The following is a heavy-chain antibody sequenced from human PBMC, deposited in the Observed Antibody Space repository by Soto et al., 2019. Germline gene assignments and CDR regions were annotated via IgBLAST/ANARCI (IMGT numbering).Heavy chain of an antibody. D-gene: IGHD1-26*01. J-gene: IGHJ6*02. CDR3: ARGVVATGRADYYYVMDV. CDR2: IIPIFGTA. Sequence: RASVKVSCKASGGTFSSYAISWVRQAPGQGLEWMGGIIPIFGTANYAQKFQGRVTITADESTSTAYMELSSLRSEDTAVYYWARGVVATGRADYYYVMDVWGQGTTVTVSS. CDR1: GGTFSSYA. V-gene: IGHV1-69*13.